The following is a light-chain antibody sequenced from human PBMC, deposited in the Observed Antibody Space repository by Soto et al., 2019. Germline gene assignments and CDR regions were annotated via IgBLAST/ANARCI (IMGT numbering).Light chain of an antibody. Sequence: EIVMPQSPATLSVSPGERATLSCRASQSVSSNLAWYQQKPGQAPRLLIYGASTRATGIPARFSGSGSGTDFTLTISSLEPEDFALYYCQQRSNWPITFGQGTRLDIK. CDR3: QQRSNWPIT. CDR1: QSVSSN. J-gene: IGKJ5*01. V-gene: IGKV3-15*01. CDR2: GAS.